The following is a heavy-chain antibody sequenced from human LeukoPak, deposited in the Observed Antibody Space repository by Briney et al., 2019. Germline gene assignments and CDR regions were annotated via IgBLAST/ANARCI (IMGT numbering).Heavy chain of an antibody. V-gene: IGHV3-11*01. D-gene: IGHD3-22*01. CDR2: ISSSGSTI. CDR1: GFTFSDYY. Sequence: GGSLRLSCAASGFTFSDYYMSWIRQAPGKGLEWVSYISSSGSTIYYADSVKGRFTISRDNSKNTLYLQMNSLRAEDTAVYYCAKRVDSSGYYYPPYFDYWGQGTLVTVSS. J-gene: IGHJ4*02. CDR3: AKRVDSSGYYYPPYFDY.